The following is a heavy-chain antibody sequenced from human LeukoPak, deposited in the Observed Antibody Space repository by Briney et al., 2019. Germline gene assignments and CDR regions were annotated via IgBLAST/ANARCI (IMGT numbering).Heavy chain of an antibody. J-gene: IGHJ6*03. CDR3: ARDPFHGGAVAGTDPEFYYYYMDV. CDR1: GGSISSSSYY. D-gene: IGHD6-19*01. V-gene: IGHV4-39*07. Sequence: LETLSLTCTVSGGSISSSSYYWGWIRQPPGKGLEWIGSIYYSGSTYYNPSLKSRVTISVDRSKNQFSLKLSSVTAADTAVYYCARDPFHGGAVAGTDPEFYYYYMDVWGKGTTVTVSS. CDR2: IYYSGST.